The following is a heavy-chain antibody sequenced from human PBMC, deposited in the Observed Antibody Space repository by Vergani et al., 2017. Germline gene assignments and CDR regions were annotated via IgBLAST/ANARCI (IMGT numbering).Heavy chain of an antibody. D-gene: IGHD1-26*01. Sequence: QVQLQESGPGLVKPSQTLSLTCTVSGGSISSDNYYWSWIRQPPGKGLEWIGYIYYRGLTYYNPSLKSRVSISVDTSTNQFSLKLSSVTAADTAVYYCARYSGGDSEYFQHWGQGTLVTVSS. V-gene: IGHV4-30-4*01. CDR1: GGSISSDNYY. CDR3: ARYSGGDSEYFQH. CDR2: IYYRGLT. J-gene: IGHJ1*01.